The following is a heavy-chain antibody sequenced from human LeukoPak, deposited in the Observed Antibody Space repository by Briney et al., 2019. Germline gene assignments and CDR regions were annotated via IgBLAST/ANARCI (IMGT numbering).Heavy chain of an antibody. D-gene: IGHD6-13*01. Sequence: GGSLRLSCAASGFTLSSNYMNWIRQAPGKGLEWVSVLYSGGNTYYADSVKGRFTISRDNAKNSLYLQMNSLRAEDTAVYYCARGIGSSWYFPYYYYGMDVWGQGTTVTVSS. CDR2: LYSGGNT. CDR1: GFTLSSNY. V-gene: IGHV3-53*01. CDR3: ARGIGSSWYFPYYYYGMDV. J-gene: IGHJ6*02.